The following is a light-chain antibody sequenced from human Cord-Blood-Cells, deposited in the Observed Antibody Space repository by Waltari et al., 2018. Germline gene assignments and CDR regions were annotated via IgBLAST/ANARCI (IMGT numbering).Light chain of an antibody. CDR2: DAS. Sequence: DIVLTQSPATLYLSPGERATLSCRASQSVSSYLAWYQQKPGQAPRLLIYDASNRATGIPARFSGSGSGTDFTLTISSLEPEDFAVYYCQQRSNWPTFGQGTKLEIK. CDR3: QQRSNWPT. J-gene: IGKJ2*01. V-gene: IGKV3-11*01. CDR1: QSVSSY.